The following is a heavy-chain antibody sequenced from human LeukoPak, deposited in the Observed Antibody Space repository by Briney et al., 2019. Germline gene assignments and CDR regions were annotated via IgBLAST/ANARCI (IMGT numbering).Heavy chain of an antibody. CDR2: INHSGST. Sequence: SETLSLTCAVYGGSFSGYYWSWIRQPPGKGLEWIGEINHSGSTNYNPSLKSRVTISVDTSKNQFSLKLSSVTAADTAVYYCASQISSIAARPRYYYMDVWGKGTTVTVSS. D-gene: IGHD6-6*01. CDR3: ASQISSIAARPRYYYMDV. CDR1: GGSFSGYY. V-gene: IGHV4-34*01. J-gene: IGHJ6*03.